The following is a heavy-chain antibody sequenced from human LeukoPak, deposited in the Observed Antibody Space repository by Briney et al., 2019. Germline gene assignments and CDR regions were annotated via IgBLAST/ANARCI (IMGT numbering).Heavy chain of an antibody. Sequence: ASVKVSCKASGYTFTGYYMHWVRQAPGQGLEWMGRINPNSGGTNYAQKFQGRVTMTRDTSISTAYMELSRLRSDDTAVYYCARDQPIYCSGGSCYEEGLDYWGQGTLVTASS. CDR1: GYTFTGYY. D-gene: IGHD2-15*01. V-gene: IGHV1-2*06. CDR3: ARDQPIYCSGGSCYEEGLDY. J-gene: IGHJ4*02. CDR2: INPNSGGT.